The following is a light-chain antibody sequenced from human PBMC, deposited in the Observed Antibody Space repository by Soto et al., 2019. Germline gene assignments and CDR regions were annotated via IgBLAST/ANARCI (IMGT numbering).Light chain of an antibody. J-gene: IGKJ1*01. CDR3: QHSDGNPCT. CDR1: QTVTTH. V-gene: IGKV1-39*01. Sequence: IRMTQSAGALSLTIDERATNSCRASQTVTTHLPWYQQKPGKAPRLLIYAASNWQSGVPARFSGSGSGTNFTLSFNSLQPEDFAAYYCQHSDGNPCTFGQGTKVDVK. CDR2: AAS.